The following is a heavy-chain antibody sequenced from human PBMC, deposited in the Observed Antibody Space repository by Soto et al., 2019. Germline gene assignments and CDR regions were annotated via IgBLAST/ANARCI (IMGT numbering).Heavy chain of an antibody. CDR1: GFTFSSYA. Sequence: EVQLLESGGGLVQPGGSLRLSCAASGFTFSSYAMSWVRQSPGKGLEWVSAISGSGGSTYYADSVKGRFTISRDNSKNTLDLQMNSRRAEDTAVYYCAKDLEDGGVPAANEAFDIWGQGTMVTVSS. V-gene: IGHV3-23*01. CDR2: ISGSGGST. D-gene: IGHD2-2*01. CDR3: AKDLEDGGVPAANEAFDI. J-gene: IGHJ3*02.